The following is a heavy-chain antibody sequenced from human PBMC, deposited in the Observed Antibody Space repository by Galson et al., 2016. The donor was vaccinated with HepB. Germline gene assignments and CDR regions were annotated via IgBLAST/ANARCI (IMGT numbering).Heavy chain of an antibody. CDR3: AKGAFRWLASIEYFQH. J-gene: IGHJ1*01. CDR2: ISWNSGSI. D-gene: IGHD6-19*01. V-gene: IGHV3-9*01. Sequence: SLRLSCAASGFTFDDYAMHWVRQAPGKGLEWVSRISWNSGSIGYADSVRGRFTISRDNAKNSLYLQMNSLRAEDTALYYCAKGAFRWLASIEYFQHWGQGTLVTVSS. CDR1: GFTFDDYA.